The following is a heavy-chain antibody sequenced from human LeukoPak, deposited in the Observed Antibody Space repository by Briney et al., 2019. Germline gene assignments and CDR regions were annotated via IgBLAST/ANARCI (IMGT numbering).Heavy chain of an antibody. D-gene: IGHD2-15*01. V-gene: IGHV4-39*01. CDR1: GGSISSGDFY. CDR2: IYYSGST. J-gene: IGHJ4*02. Sequence: SETLSLTCTVSGGSISSGDFYWSWIRQHPGKGLEWIGSIYYSGSTYYNPSLKSRVTISVDTSKNQFSLKLSSVTAADTAVYYCARHEFPHVVGKIGGQGTLVTVSS. CDR3: ARHEFPHVVGKI.